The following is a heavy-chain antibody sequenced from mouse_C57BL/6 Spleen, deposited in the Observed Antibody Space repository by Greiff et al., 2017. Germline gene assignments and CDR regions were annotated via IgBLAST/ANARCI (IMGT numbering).Heavy chain of an antibody. V-gene: IGHV3-6*01. CDR3: ARPTGTRGYWYFDV. J-gene: IGHJ1*03. CDR1: GYSITSGYY. Sequence: EVQLQQSGPGLVKPSQSLSLTCSVTGYSITSGYYWNWIRQFPGNKLEWMGYISYDGSNNYNPSLKNRISITRDTSKNQFFLKLNSVTTEDTATYYCARPTGTRGYWYFDVWGTGTTVTVSS. D-gene: IGHD4-1*01. CDR2: ISYDGSN.